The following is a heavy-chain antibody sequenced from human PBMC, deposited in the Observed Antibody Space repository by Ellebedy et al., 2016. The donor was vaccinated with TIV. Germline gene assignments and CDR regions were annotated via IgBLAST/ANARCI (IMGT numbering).Heavy chain of an antibody. CDR2: ITSSGDIN. V-gene: IGHV3-11*01. CDR3: TRDTGSTRFYYNYGMDV. J-gene: IGHJ6*02. Sequence: GGSLRLSCAGSGFNFSDYYMSWVRQAPGKGLEWLAYITSSGDINYYTDSVKGRFTISRDNSNSSLHLQMNRLRAEDTAVYYCTRDTGSTRFYYNYGMDVWGQGTTVTVSS. CDR1: GFNFSDYY. D-gene: IGHD2-2*01.